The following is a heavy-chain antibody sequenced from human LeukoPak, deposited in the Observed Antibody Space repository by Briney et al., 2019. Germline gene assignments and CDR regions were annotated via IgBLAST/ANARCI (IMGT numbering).Heavy chain of an antibody. CDR1: XFTFSSYA. V-gene: IGHV3-23*01. CDR2: ISCSGGST. CDR3: ALGYSSGWPYFDY. Sequence: GGSLXXSCXAXXFTFSSYAMSWVRQAPGKGLEGVSAISCSGGSTYYADSVKGRFTISRDNSKNTLYMQMNSQRAEDTAVYYCALGYSSGWPYFDYWGQGTLVTVSS. J-gene: IGHJ4*02. D-gene: IGHD6-19*01.